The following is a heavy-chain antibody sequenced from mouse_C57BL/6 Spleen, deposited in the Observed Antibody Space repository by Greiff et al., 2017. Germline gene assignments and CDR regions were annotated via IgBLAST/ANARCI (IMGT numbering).Heavy chain of an antibody. D-gene: IGHD2-1*01. CDR2: INPSTGGT. V-gene: IGHV1-42*01. CDR3: ARSYGNYENYYSMDY. CDR1: GYSFTGYY. J-gene: IGHJ4*01. Sequence: VPLQQSGPELVKPGASVKISCKASGYSFTGYYMNWVKQSPEKSLEWIGEINPSTGGTTYNQKFKAKATLTVDKSYSTAYMQLKSLTSEDSAVYYCARSYGNYENYYSMDYWGQGTSVTVSS.